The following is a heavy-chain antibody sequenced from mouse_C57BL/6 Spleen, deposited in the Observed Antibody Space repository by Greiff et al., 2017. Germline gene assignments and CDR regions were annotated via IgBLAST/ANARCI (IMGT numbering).Heavy chain of an antibody. CDR3: ARSGYYGFDY. J-gene: IGHJ2*01. CDR2: INPNNGGT. CDR1: GYTFTDYY. Sequence: EVQLVESGPELVKPGASVKISCKASGYTFTDYYMNWVKQSHGKSLEWIGDINPNNGGTSYNQKFKGKATLTVDKSSSTAYMELRSLTSEDSAVYYCARSGYYGFDYWGQGTTLTVSS. V-gene: IGHV1-26*01. D-gene: IGHD1-1*01.